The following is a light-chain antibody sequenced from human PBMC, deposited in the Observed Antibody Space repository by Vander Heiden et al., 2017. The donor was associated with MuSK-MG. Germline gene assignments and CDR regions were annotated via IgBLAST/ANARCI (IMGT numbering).Light chain of an antibody. J-gene: IGKJ2*01. CDR1: QSVSSS. CDR2: DTS. Sequence: PGGRATLPCRASQSVSSSFAWFQQKPGPAPRLLIYDTSNRATGIPARVSGGGSGADFTLTISSLEPEDVAVYNCRQRRIGPYTFGQGTKLEIK. CDR3: RQRRIGPYT. V-gene: IGKV3-11*01.